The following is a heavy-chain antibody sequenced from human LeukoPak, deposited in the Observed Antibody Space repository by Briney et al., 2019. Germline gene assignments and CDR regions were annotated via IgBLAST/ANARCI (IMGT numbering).Heavy chain of an antibody. CDR1: GFTFSSYG. Sequence: GGSLRLSCAASGFTFSSYGMHWVRQAPGKGLEWVAVIWYDGSNKYYADSVKGRFTISRDNSKNTLYLQMNSLRAEDTAVYYCARDEDYSSSWYPLVYYYGTDVWGQGTTVTVSS. D-gene: IGHD6-13*01. V-gene: IGHV3-33*01. J-gene: IGHJ6*02. CDR2: IWYDGSNK. CDR3: ARDEDYSSSWYPLVYYYGTDV.